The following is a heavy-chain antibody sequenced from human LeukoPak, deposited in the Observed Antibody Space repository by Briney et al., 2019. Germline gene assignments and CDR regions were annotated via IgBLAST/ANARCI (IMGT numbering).Heavy chain of an antibody. D-gene: IGHD3-9*01. J-gene: IGHJ6*03. CDR2: IKQDGSEK. V-gene: IGHV3-7*01. Sequence: PGGSLRLSCAASGFTFSSYWMSWVRQAPGKGLEWVANIKQDGSEKYYVDSVKGRFTISRDNAKNSLYLQTNSLRAEDTAVYYCARAEKVEYYDILTGYHYYYYYMDVWGKGTTVTVSS. CDR1: GFTFSSYW. CDR3: ARAEKVEYYDILTGYHYYYYYMDV.